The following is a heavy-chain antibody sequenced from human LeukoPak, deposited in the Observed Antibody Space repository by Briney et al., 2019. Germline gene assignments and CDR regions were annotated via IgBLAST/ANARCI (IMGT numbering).Heavy chain of an antibody. CDR2: IRHDGSSE. J-gene: IGHJ5*02. D-gene: IGHD3-3*01. CDR1: ACTFNSYA. CDR3: ARHNTQFLERLPALGS. V-gene: IGHV3-30*02. Sequence: PGGSLRLSCLASACTFNSYAMHWVRRAPGKGLEWVAFIRHDGSSEYYADSVKGRFIISRDRSGNILTLQMKSLRLLQMNSSYGARHNTQFLERLPALGSWGQGTLVTVSS.